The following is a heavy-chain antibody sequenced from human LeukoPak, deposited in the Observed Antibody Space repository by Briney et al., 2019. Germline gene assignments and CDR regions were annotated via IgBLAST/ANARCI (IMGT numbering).Heavy chain of an antibody. CDR3: ARGMITFGGVIDTLFDY. CDR2: IYHSGST. Sequence: PSETLSLTCTVSGYSISSGYYWGGIRPPPGKGLEGIGSIYHSGSTYYNPSLKSRVTISVDMSKNQFSLKLSSVTAADTAVYYCARGMITFGGVIDTLFDYWGQGTLVTVSS. V-gene: IGHV4-38-2*02. CDR1: GYSISSGYY. J-gene: IGHJ4*02. D-gene: IGHD3-16*02.